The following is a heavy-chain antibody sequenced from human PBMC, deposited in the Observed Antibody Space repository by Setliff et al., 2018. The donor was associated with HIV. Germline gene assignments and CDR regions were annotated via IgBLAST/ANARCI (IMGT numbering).Heavy chain of an antibody. Sequence: SETLSLTCTVSAGSIRSSTYYWAWIRQPPGKGLEWIGTIYYSGSTYYNPSLKSRATISVEMSKNQFSLRLSSVTAADTAVYYCIIAYSSGWLAPMGFDSWGQGTLVTVSS. V-gene: IGHV4-39*01. D-gene: IGHD6-19*01. CDR3: IIAYSSGWLAPMGFDS. CDR2: IYYSGST. CDR1: AGSIRSSTYY. J-gene: IGHJ4*02.